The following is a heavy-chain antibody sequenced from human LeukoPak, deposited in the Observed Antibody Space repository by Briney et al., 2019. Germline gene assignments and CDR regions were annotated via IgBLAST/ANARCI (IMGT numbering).Heavy chain of an antibody. V-gene: IGHV3-30*02. D-gene: IGHD1-26*01. CDR3: AKNSGSTAL. CDR1: GFIFSNYG. J-gene: IGHJ4*02. Sequence: GGSLRLSCTASGFIFSNYGMHWVRQAPGKGLEWVAVIWFDGSNEDYADSVKGRFTISRDNSKNTLFLQMNSLRAEDTAMYYCAKNSGSTALWCQGTLVTVSS. CDR2: IWFDGSNE.